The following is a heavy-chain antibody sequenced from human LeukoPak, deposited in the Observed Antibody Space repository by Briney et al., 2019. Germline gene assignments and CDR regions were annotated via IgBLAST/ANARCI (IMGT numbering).Heavy chain of an antibody. J-gene: IGHJ4*02. V-gene: IGHV3-74*01. CDR3: AGAHGDTAMFTYYFAY. Sequence: PGGSLRLSCAASGFTFSSYWMHWVRQAPGKGLVWVSRINSDGSSTSYADSVKGRFTISRDNAKNTLYLQMSSLRAEDTAVYYCAGAHGDTAMFTYYFAYWGKETLVTVSS. D-gene: IGHD5-18*01. CDR1: GFTFSSYW. CDR2: INSDGSST.